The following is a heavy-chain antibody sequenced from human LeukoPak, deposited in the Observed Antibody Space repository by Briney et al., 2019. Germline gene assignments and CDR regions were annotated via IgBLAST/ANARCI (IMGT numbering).Heavy chain of an antibody. Sequence: GGSLRLSRVACGFPFTSYLLHCVRPVPGKGLVWVSRINSHGRHTLYADSVKGRFNISRDNAKNPLYLQMSSLRAEDTAVYYCVRTTGWPDCWGQGTLVTVSP. D-gene: IGHD6-19*01. J-gene: IGHJ4*02. CDR1: GFPFTSYL. CDR3: VRTTGWPDC. CDR2: INSHGRHT. V-gene: IGHV3-74*01.